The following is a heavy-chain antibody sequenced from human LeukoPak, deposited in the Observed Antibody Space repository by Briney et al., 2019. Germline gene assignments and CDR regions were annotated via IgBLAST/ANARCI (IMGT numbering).Heavy chain of an antibody. Sequence: SETLSLTCTVSGGSISSSSYFWGWIRQPQGKGLEWIGYIYYSGSTYYNPSLKSRVTISVDTSKNQFSLKLSSVTAADTAVYYCARYSGVLFDYWGQGTLVTVSS. CDR2: IYYSGST. CDR1: GGSISSSSYF. V-gene: IGHV4-39*07. J-gene: IGHJ4*02. CDR3: ARYSGVLFDY. D-gene: IGHD1-26*01.